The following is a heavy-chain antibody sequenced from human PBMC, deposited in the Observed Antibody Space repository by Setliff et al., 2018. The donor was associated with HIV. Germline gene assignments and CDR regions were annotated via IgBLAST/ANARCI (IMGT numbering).Heavy chain of an antibody. J-gene: IGHJ6*03. CDR1: DDPISSYY. CDR3: ALTGHRLLRGYMDV. V-gene: IGHV4-4*07. D-gene: IGHD2-15*01. CDR2: LYVSGDT. Sequence: TSETLSLTCYVTDDPISSYYWGWVRQPAGKGLEWIGRLYVSGDTNYNPSLKSRVTMSLDTSKKHFSLNLKSVTAADTAVYYCALTGHRLLRGYMDVWGKGTTVTVSS.